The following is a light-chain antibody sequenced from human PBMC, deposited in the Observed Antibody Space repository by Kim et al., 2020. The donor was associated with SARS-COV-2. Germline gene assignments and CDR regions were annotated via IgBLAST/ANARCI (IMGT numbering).Light chain of an antibody. V-gene: IGLV4-69*01. J-gene: IGLJ3*02. CDR3: QTWAPDMV. CDR2: LNSDGSH. Sequence: QLVLTQSPSASASLGASVKLTCTLSSGHSTYAIAWHQQQPEKGPRYLMKLNSDGSHSKGDGIPDRFSGSTSGAERYLTISSLQSEDEADYYCQTWAPDMVFGGGTQLTVL. CDR1: SGHSTYA.